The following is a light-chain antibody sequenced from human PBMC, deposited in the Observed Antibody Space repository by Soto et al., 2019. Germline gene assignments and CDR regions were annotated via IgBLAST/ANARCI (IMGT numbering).Light chain of an antibody. J-gene: IGKJ5*01. CDR3: QQYNNLPVS. CDR1: QGVTTN. Sequence: EIVMTQSPASLSVSPGERVTLSCRAGQGVTTNFAWYQQKSGQSPRLLIYDVSTRATGVPARFGATGSETDFTLTISGMHSEDSAVYFCQQYNNLPVSSGQGTRPE. CDR2: DVS. V-gene: IGKV3-15*01.